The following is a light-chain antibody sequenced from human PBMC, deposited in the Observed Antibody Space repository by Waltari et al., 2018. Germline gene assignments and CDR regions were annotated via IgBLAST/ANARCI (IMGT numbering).Light chain of an antibody. CDR3: QQYNNRPPDT. CDR1: QSVSRN. Sequence: EIVMTQSPATLSVSPGDSATRSCRASQSVSRNLAWYQHKPGQPPRLLIYGASIRATDVAGRFSGSGSGTEFTLAISSLQSEDLAIYYCQQYNNRPPDTFGQGTKLEI. CDR2: GAS. J-gene: IGKJ2*01. V-gene: IGKV3-15*01.